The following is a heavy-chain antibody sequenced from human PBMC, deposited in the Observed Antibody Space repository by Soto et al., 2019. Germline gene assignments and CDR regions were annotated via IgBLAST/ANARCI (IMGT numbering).Heavy chain of an antibody. CDR2: IYYSGST. CDR3: ARSRGYKPYYFDY. D-gene: IGHD5-12*01. CDR1: GVSFSTYY. Sequence: PSETLSLTCTASGVSFSTYYLTWVRQPPGKGLEWIGYIYYSGSTNYNPSLKSRVTISVDTYKNKFSLKLSSVTAADTAVYYCARSRGYKPYYFDYWGQGTLVTSPQ. J-gene: IGHJ4*02. V-gene: IGHV4-59*08.